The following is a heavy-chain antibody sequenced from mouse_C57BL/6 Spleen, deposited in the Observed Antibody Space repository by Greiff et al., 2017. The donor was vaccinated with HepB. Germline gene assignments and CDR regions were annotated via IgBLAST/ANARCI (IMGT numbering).Heavy chain of an antibody. D-gene: IGHD1-1*01. CDR3: ARPVTTVVAPFCY. CDR1: GFNIKNTY. V-gene: IGHV14-3*01. CDR2: LDPANGNT. J-gene: IGHJ2*01. Sequence: VQLKESVAELVRPGASVKLSCTASGFNIKNTYMHWVKQRPEQGLEWIGSLDPANGNTKYAPKFQGKATITADTSSNTAYRQLSSLTSEDTAIYYCARPVTTVVAPFCYWGQGTTLTVSS.